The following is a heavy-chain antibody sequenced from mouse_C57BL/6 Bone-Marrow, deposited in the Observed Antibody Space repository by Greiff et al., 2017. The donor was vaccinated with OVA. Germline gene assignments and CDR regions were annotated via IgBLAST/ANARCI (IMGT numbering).Heavy chain of an antibody. Sequence: QVQLQQPGAELVKPGASVKLSCKASGYTFPSYWMHWVKQRPGQGLEWIGMIHPNSGSTNYNEKFKSKATLTVDKSSSTAYMQLSSLTSEDSAVYYCARSSCAWFAYWGQGTLVTVSA. CDR2: IHPNSGST. CDR1: GYTFPSYW. V-gene: IGHV1-64*01. J-gene: IGHJ3*01. CDR3: ARSSCAWFAY.